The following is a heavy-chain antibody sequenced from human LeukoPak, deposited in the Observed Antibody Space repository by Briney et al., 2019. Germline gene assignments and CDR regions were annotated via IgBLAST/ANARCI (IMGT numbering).Heavy chain of an antibody. CDR2: INPNSGGT. V-gene: IGHV1-2*06. CDR3: ARVEYSSSSLYNWFDP. D-gene: IGHD6-6*01. J-gene: IGHJ5*02. Sequence: ASVKVSCKASGYTFTGYYMHWVRQAPGQELEWMGRINPNSGGTNYAQKFQGRVTMTRDTSISTAYMELSRLRSDDTAVYYCARVEYSSSSLYNWFDPWGQGTLVTVSS. CDR1: GYTFTGYY.